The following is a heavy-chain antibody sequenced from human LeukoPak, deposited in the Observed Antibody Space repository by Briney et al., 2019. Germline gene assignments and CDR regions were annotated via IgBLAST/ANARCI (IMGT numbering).Heavy chain of an antibody. V-gene: IGHV3-7*01. Sequence: GGSLRLSCAASGFTFSNYWLTWVRQAPGQGLEWVANIKQDGSEKHYVDSVKGRSTISRDNAKNSLYLQTNSLRAEDTAVYYCARDRQIAYWGQGTLVTVSS. CDR2: IKQDGSEK. CDR1: GFTFSNYW. CDR3: ARDRQIAY. J-gene: IGHJ4*02.